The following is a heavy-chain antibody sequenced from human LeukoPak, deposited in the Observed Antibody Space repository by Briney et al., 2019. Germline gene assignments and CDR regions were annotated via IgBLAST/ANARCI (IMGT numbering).Heavy chain of an antibody. J-gene: IGHJ4*02. Sequence: GGSLRLSCAGSGFTFSIYAMSWVRQAPGKGLEWVSAISGSGGSTYYADSVKGRFTISRDNSKNTLYLQMNSLRAEDTAVYYCAKGAAGVFGVVIGIFDYWGQGTLVTVSS. D-gene: IGHD3-3*01. CDR1: GFTFSIYA. V-gene: IGHV3-23*01. CDR3: AKGAAGVFGVVIGIFDY. CDR2: ISGSGGST.